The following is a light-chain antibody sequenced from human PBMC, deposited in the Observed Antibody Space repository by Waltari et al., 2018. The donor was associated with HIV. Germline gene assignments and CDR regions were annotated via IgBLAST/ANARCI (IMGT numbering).Light chain of an antibody. CDR3: QQYGSSPYT. V-gene: IGKV3-20*01. Sequence: EIVLTQSPDTLSLSPGERAALPCRASQSVSSNYLAWYQQKPGQAPRLLIYGASSRATGIPDTFSGSGSGTDFTLTISRLEPEDFGVYYCQQYGSSPYTFGQGTKLEIK. J-gene: IGKJ2*01. CDR2: GAS. CDR1: QSVSSNY.